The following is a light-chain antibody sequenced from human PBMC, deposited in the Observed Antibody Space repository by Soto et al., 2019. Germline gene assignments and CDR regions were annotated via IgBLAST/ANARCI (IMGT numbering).Light chain of an antibody. CDR2: DSF. V-gene: IGKV3-20*01. CDR1: QDIGSS. J-gene: IGKJ3*01. Sequence: ETVLTQPPGTLSLSPGERATLSCRASQDIGSSLAWYQQNPGQAPRPLMYDSFKPETGIPDRFSGSGSGTDFTLTISRLEPEDFAMYFCQQYGRSPFSFSPGTKVDSK. CDR3: QQYGRSPFS.